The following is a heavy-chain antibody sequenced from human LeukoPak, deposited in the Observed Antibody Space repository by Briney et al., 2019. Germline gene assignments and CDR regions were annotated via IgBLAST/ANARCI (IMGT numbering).Heavy chain of an antibody. D-gene: IGHD3-9*01. CDR2: IRYDGSNK. Sequence: GGSLRLSCVASGFTFSAYGMHWVRQAPGKGLEWVSFIRYDGSNKYYADSVKGRFTISRDNSKNTLYLQMNSLRAEDTAVYYCAKDPPLLTYYDILTGYAYWGQGTLVTVSS. V-gene: IGHV3-30*02. CDR3: AKDPPLLTYYDILTGYAY. CDR1: GFTFSAYG. J-gene: IGHJ4*02.